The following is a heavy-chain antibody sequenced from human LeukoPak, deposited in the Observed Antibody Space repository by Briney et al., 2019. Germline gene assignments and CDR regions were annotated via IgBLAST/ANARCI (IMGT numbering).Heavy chain of an antibody. CDR1: GGSISSSSYY. CDR2: IYYSGST. Sequence: SETLSLTCTVSGGSISSSSYYWGWIRQPPGKGLEWIGSIYYSGSTYYNPSLKSRVTISVDTSKNQFSLKLSSVTAADTAVYYCARDGSGRLDRGLDYWGQGTLVTVSS. J-gene: IGHJ4*02. D-gene: IGHD1-1*01. V-gene: IGHV4-39*07. CDR3: ARDGSGRLDRGLDY.